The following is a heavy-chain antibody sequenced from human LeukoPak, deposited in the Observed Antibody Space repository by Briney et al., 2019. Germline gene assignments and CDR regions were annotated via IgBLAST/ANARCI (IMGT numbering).Heavy chain of an antibody. V-gene: IGHV1-69*13. Sequence: SVKVSCKASGGTFSSYAISWVRQAPGQGLEWMGGIIPIFGTANYAQKFQGRVTITADEPTSTAYMELSSLRSEDTAVYYCARGDLKGYCSGGSCYFDYWGQGTLVTVSS. CDR1: GGTFSSYA. CDR3: ARGDLKGYCSGGSCYFDY. CDR2: IIPIFGTA. D-gene: IGHD2-15*01. J-gene: IGHJ4*02.